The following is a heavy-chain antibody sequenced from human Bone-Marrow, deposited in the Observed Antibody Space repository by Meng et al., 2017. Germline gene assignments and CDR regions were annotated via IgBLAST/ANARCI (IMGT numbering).Heavy chain of an antibody. CDR2: IKQDGSEK. CDR1: GFTFSSYW. V-gene: IGHV3-7*01. CDR3: ARVPTYYYDSSGYYLKPYYYYGMDV. J-gene: IGHJ6*02. D-gene: IGHD3-22*01. Sequence: GGSLRLSCAASGFTFSSYWMSWVRQAPGKGLEWVANIKQDGSEKYYVDSVKGRFAISRDNAKNSLYLQMNSLRAEDTAVYYCARVPTYYYDSSGYYLKPYYYYGMDVWGQGTTVTVSS.